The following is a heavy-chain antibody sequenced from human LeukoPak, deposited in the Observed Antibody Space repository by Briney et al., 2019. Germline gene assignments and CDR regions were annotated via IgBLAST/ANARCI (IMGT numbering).Heavy chain of an antibody. V-gene: IGHV3-23*01. J-gene: IGHJ4*02. D-gene: IGHD3-16*02. Sequence: GGIFRLSCPASPFTFSTYAMSWVRQAPGRGLEWVSGICGSGGCTYYADSVKGRFTISRDNSKNTLYLQMNSLRAEDTAVYYCASTPFYDYVWGSYRYRGLFDNWGQGTPVSVSS. CDR2: ICGSGGCT. CDR3: ASTPFYDYVWGSYRYRGLFDN. CDR1: PFTFSTYA.